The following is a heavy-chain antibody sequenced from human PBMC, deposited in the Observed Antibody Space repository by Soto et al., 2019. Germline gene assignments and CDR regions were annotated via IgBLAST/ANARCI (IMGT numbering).Heavy chain of an antibody. D-gene: IGHD6-19*01. CDR3: ARVYSSLDYGIDY. CDR1: GFTFSSYS. V-gene: IGHV3-30-3*01. CDR2: VSYDGSNI. Sequence: PGGSLRLSCAASGFTFSSYSMHWVRQAPGKGLEWVAVVSYDGSNIYYADSVKGRFTISRDNSKNTLYLQMNSLKPEDTAVYYCARVYSSLDYGIDYWGQGTLVTVS. J-gene: IGHJ4*02.